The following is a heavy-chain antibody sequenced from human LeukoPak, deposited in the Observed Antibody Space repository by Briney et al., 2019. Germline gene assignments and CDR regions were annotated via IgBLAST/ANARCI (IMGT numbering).Heavy chain of an antibody. Sequence: PSETLSLTCAVFGGSFSGYSWSWIRQPPGKGLEWIGEINRSGSTNYNPSLKSRVTISADTSKNQFSLKLSSVTAADTAVYYCARISALLWPPGRGFDIWGQGTMVTVSS. CDR1: GGSFSGYS. CDR3: ARISALLWPPGRGFDI. J-gene: IGHJ3*02. D-gene: IGHD3-10*01. CDR2: INRSGST. V-gene: IGHV4-34*01.